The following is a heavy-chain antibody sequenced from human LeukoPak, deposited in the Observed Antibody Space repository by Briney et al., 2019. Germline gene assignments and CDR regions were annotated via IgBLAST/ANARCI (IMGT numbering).Heavy chain of an antibody. J-gene: IGHJ5*02. CDR2: INPKSGGT. CDR3: AREEYGFDP. D-gene: IGHD2-2*01. CDR1: GYTFTGNY. Sequence: GESLKISCKGSGYTFTGNYIHWVRQAPGQGLEWMGWINPKSGGTNYAQKFQGRVTMTRDTSIHTAYMELSRLRSDDTAVYYCAREEYGFDPWGQGTLVTVSS. V-gene: IGHV1-2*02.